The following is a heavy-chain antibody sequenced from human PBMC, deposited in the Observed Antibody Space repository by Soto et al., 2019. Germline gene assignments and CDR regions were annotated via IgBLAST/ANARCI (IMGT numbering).Heavy chain of an antibody. J-gene: IGHJ3*02. Sequence: QVQLQESGPGLVKPSETLSLTCTVSGGSISSYYWSWIRQPPGKGLEWIGYIYYSGSTNYNPSLKSRVTISVDTSKNQFSLKLSSVTAADTAVYYCARIEVEEGAFDIWGQGTMVTVSS. CDR3: ARIEVEEGAFDI. D-gene: IGHD2-2*01. CDR2: IYYSGST. CDR1: GGSISSYY. V-gene: IGHV4-59*01.